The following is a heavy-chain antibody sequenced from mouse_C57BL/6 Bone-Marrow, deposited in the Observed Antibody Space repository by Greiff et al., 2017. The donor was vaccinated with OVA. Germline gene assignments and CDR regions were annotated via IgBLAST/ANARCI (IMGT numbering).Heavy chain of an antibody. CDR3: ARHEEFVLGTTVVEWYFDV. V-gene: IGHV1-62-2*01. Sequence: QVQLKQSGAELVKPGASVKLSCKASGYTFTEYTIHWVKQRSGQGLEWIGWFYPGSGSIKYNEKFKDKATLTADKSSSTVYMELSRLTSEDSAVYLCARHEEFVLGTTVVEWYFDVWGTGTTVTVSS. CDR1: GYTFTEYT. J-gene: IGHJ1*03. D-gene: IGHD1-1*01. CDR2: FYPGSGSI.